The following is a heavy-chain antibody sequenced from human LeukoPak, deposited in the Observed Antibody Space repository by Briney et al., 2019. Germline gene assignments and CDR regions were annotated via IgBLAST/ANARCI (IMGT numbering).Heavy chain of an antibody. V-gene: IGHV3-21*04. CDR2: ISSSSSYI. D-gene: IGHD3-22*01. CDR3: AKVRTYYYDSSGYSDY. CDR1: GFTFSSYS. Sequence: PGGSLRLSCAASGFTFSSYSMNWVRQAPGKGLEWVSSISSSSSYIYYADSVKGRFTISRDNAKNSLYLQMNSLRAEDTAVYYCAKVRTYYYDSSGYSDYWGQGTLVTVSS. J-gene: IGHJ4*02.